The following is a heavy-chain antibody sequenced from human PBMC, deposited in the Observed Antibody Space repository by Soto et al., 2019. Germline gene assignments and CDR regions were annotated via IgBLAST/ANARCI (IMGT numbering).Heavy chain of an antibody. CDR1: GGSISSGDYY. CDR3: ARLGGYCSTTGCYGYYAMDV. V-gene: IGHV4-30-4*01. D-gene: IGHD2-2*01. J-gene: IGHJ6*02. CDR2: IYYSGNT. Sequence: SETLSLTCTVSGGSISSGDYYWSWIRQPPGKGLDWIGYIYYSGNTYYNPSLKSRVTMSVDTSKNQFSLKLSSVTAADTAVYYCARLGGYCSTTGCYGYYAMDVWGQGTTVTVSS.